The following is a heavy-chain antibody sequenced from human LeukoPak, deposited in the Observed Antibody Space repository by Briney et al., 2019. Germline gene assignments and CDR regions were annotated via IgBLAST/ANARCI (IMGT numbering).Heavy chain of an antibody. D-gene: IGHD3-10*01. V-gene: IGHV1-2*02. Sequence: ASVKVSCQASGYTFMDYYLHWVRQAPGQGLEWMGWINPNSGGTNSAQKFQGRVTMTRDTSISTAYMELSGLRSDDTAVYYCARDVGSGNYYNCFDYWGQGTLVTVSS. CDR2: INPNSGGT. CDR3: ARDVGSGNYYNCFDY. J-gene: IGHJ4*02. CDR1: GYTFMDYY.